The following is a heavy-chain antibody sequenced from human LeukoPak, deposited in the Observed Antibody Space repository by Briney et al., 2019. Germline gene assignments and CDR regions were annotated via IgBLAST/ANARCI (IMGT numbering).Heavy chain of an antibody. D-gene: IGHD2-2*01. Sequence: PGGSLRSSSAAAGFTFSSYAMSWVRQAPGKGLEWVSDIIGSGGNTYYIDSVKGRFTISRDNSKNTLYLQMNSLRAEDTAVYYCAKLDCSSTSCGDYWGQGTLVSVSS. CDR3: AKLDCSSTSCGDY. V-gene: IGHV3-23*01. J-gene: IGHJ4*02. CDR2: IIGSGGNT. CDR1: GFTFSSYA.